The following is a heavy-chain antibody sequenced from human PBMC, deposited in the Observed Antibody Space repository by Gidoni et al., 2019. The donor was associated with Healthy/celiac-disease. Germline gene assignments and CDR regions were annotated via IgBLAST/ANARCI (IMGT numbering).Heavy chain of an antibody. CDR1: GYSFTSYW. D-gene: IGHD3-9*01. CDR3: ARTYYDILTGRDNGYYYGMDV. V-gene: IGHV5-51*01. CDR2: IYPGDSDT. J-gene: IGHJ6*02. Sequence: EVQLVQSGAEVKKPGESLKISCKGSGYSFTSYWIGWVRQMPGKGLEWMGIIYPGDSDTRYSPSFQGQVTISADKSISTAYLQWSSLKASDTAMYYCARTYYDILTGRDNGYYYGMDVWGQGTTVTVSS.